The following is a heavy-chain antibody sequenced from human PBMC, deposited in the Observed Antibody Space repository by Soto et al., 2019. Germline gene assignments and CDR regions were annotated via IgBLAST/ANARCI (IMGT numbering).Heavy chain of an antibody. V-gene: IGHV4-38-2*01. CDR2: IYQSGNT. J-gene: IGHJ5*02. CDR3: ARVDATDWFDP. CDR1: LYSVFDGYQ. Sequence: SETLSLTCAVSLYSVFDGYQWGWVRQPPGKGLEWIGSIYQSGNTYYNPSLKSRVTISVDTSKNQFSLNLRSVTAADTAVYYCARVDATDWFDPWGQGTPVTV.